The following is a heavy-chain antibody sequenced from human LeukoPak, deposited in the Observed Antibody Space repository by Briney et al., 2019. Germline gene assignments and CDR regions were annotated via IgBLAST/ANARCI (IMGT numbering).Heavy chain of an antibody. Sequence: GGSLRLSCAASGFSFDDYAMHWVRQGPGKGLEWVSLISGDGGSTEYADSVKGRFTISRDNSKNSLFLQMNSLRTEDSAFYYCAKEGSPIPYYFDYWGQGILVTVSS. CDR3: AKEGSPIPYYFDY. CDR2: ISGDGGST. V-gene: IGHV3-43*02. CDR1: GFSFDDYA. D-gene: IGHD2-21*01. J-gene: IGHJ4*02.